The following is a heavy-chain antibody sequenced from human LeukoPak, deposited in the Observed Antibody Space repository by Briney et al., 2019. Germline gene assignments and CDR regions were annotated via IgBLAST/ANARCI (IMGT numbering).Heavy chain of an antibody. CDR1: GYSINSGHY. D-gene: IGHD6-13*01. CDR2: IHHSGTT. Sequence: PSEPLSLTCTVYGYSINSGHYWGWIRQPPGKGLEWIGSIHHSGTTYYNPSLKSRVTISGDTSKNQFSLKLTSVTATDTAVYYCARAAAADPKNWFDPWGQGTLVTVSS. J-gene: IGHJ5*02. CDR3: ARAAAADPKNWFDP. V-gene: IGHV4-38-2*02.